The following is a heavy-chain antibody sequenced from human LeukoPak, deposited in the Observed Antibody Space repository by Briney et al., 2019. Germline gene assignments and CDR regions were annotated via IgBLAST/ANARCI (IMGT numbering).Heavy chain of an antibody. V-gene: IGHV3-30*18. CDR3: AKAGYGHTYTPYYFDY. CDR1: GFTFSTYW. CDR2: ISYDGSNK. Sequence: GGSLRLSCAASGFTFSTYWMTWVRQAPGKGLEWVAVISYDGSNKYYADSVKGRFTISRDNSKNTLYLQMNSLRAEDSAVYYCAKAGYGHTYTPYYFDYWGQGTLVTVSS. D-gene: IGHD5-18*01. J-gene: IGHJ4*02.